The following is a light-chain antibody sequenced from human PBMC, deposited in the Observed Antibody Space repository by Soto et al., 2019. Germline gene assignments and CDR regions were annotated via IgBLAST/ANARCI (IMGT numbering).Light chain of an antibody. V-gene: IGLV1-47*01. CDR3: ATWDDSLSVLYV. CDR2: RDN. Sequence: QPVLTQPPSASVTPGQRVTISCSGSSSNIGRNYVYWYQQLPGTAPKLLIYRDNLRPSGVPDRFSGSKSGTSASLVISGLRSEDEADYYCATWDDSLSVLYVFGTGTKLTVL. J-gene: IGLJ1*01. CDR1: SSNIGRNY.